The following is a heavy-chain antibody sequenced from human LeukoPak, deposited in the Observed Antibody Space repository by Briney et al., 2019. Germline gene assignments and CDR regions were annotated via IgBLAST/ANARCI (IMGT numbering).Heavy chain of an antibody. V-gene: IGHV4-59*01. CDR3: AREERTYYAILTGYRPGYYYYYMDV. D-gene: IGHD3-9*01. Sequence: SETLCLTCTVSGGSISSYYRSWIRQPPGKGLEWIGYIYYSGSTNYNPSLKSRVTTSVETSKNQFSLKLSSVTAADTAVYYCAREERTYYAILTGYRPGYYYYYMDVWGKGTTVTISS. CDR1: GGSISSYY. J-gene: IGHJ6*03. CDR2: IYYSGST.